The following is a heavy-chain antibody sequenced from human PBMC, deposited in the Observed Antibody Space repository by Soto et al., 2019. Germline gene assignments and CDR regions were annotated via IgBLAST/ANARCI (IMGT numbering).Heavy chain of an antibody. J-gene: IGHJ4*02. CDR2: IYYSGST. Sequence: SETLSLTXTVSGGSISSGGYYWSWIRQHPGKGLEWIGYIYYSGSTYYNPSLKSRVTISVDTSKNQFSLKLSSVTAADTAVYYCARDRGGYYYDSSGYDWGQGTLVTVSS. CDR1: GGSISSGGYY. CDR3: ARDRGGYYYDSSGYD. V-gene: IGHV4-31*02. D-gene: IGHD3-22*01.